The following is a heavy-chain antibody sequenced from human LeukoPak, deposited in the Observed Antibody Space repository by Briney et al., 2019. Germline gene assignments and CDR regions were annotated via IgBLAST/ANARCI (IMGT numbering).Heavy chain of an antibody. V-gene: IGHV1-8*02. CDR2: MNPNSGNT. J-gene: IGHJ6*03. CDR3: ARADLVGATYYYYYYMDV. D-gene: IGHD1-26*01. CDR1: GYTFTGYY. Sequence: ASVKVSCKASGYTFTGYYMHWVRQAPGQGLEWMGWMNPNSGNTGYAQKFQGRVTMTRNTSISTAYMELSSLRSEDAAVYYCARADLVGATYYYYYYMDVWGKGTTVTISS.